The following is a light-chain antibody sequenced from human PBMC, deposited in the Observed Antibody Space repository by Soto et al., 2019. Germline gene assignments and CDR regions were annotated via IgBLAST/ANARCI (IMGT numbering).Light chain of an antibody. CDR3: QQYLSVPFT. Sequence: DIVMTQSPDSLAVSLGERATINCKSSQSVFYRSKKANLLAWYQQKPGHPPKLLISWASTRESGVPDRFSGSGSGTDFTLTISSLQAEDVAVYYCQQYLSVPFTFGPGTKVDIK. V-gene: IGKV4-1*01. J-gene: IGKJ3*01. CDR2: WAS. CDR1: QSVFYRSKKANL.